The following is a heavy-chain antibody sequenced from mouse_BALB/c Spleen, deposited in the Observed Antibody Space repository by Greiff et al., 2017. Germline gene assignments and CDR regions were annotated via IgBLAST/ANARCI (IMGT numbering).Heavy chain of an antibody. V-gene: IGHV5-12-1*01. Sequence: EVKLMESGGGLVKPGGSLKLSCAASGFAFSSYDMSWVRQTPEKRLEWVAYISSGGGSTYYPDTVKGRFTISRDNAKNTLYLQMSSLKSEDTAMYYCARRRLFAYWGQGTLVTVSA. J-gene: IGHJ3*01. D-gene: IGHD1-2*01. CDR1: GFAFSSYD. CDR3: ARRRLFAY. CDR2: ISSGGGST.